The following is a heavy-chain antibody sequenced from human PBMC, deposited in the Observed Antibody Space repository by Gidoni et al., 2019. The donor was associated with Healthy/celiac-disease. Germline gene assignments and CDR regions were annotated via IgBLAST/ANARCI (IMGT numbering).Heavy chain of an antibody. CDR3: ARVVREYYDSSGPHFYYYYGMDV. CDR1: GGSISSGGYY. Sequence: VQLRESGPGLMKPSQTLSLTCTVSGGSISSGGYYWSWIRQHPGKGLEWIGNIYYSGNTYYNPSLKSRITISVDTSKNQFSLKLSSVTAADTAVYYCARVVREYYDSSGPHFYYYYGMDVWGQGTTVTVSS. CDR2: IYYSGNT. V-gene: IGHV4-31*03. J-gene: IGHJ6*02. D-gene: IGHD3-22*01.